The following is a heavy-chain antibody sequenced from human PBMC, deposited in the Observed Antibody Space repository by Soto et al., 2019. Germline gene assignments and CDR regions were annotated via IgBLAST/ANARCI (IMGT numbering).Heavy chain of an antibody. J-gene: IGHJ6*02. V-gene: IGHV1-69*13. D-gene: IGHD3-3*01. CDR2: IIPIFGTA. CDR1: GGTFSSYA. CDR3: ARDYTGLWSGYYTGGNHGMDV. Sequence: EASVKVSCKASGGTFSSYAISWVRQAPGQGLEWMGGIIPIFGTANYAQKFQGRVTITADEPTSTAYMELSSLRSEDTAVYYCARDYTGLWSGYYTGGNHGMDVWGQGTTVTVSS.